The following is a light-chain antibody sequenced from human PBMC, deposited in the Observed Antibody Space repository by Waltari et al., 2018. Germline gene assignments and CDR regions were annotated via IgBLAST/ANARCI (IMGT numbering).Light chain of an antibody. CDR2: AAS. J-gene: IGKJ5*01. CDR3: QQNLNTPPT. CDR1: QSISNF. Sequence: DIQMNQSPSSLSASVGDRVTITCRTSQSISNFLNWYQQKSGKAPKLLISAASSLQSGVSSRFSGSGSGTEFTRTINNLQPEDVATCYCQQNLNTPPTFGQGSRLDIK. V-gene: IGKV1-39*01.